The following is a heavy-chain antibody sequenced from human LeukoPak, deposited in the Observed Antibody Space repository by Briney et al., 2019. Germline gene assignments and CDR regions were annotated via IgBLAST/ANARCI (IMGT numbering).Heavy chain of an antibody. J-gene: IGHJ5*02. CDR2: IVVGSGNT. V-gene: IGHV1-58*02. CDR1: GFTFTSSA. D-gene: IGHD6-19*01. CDR3: AAERLGPLDP. Sequence: SVKVSCKASGFTFTSSAMQWVRQARGQRLEWIGWIVVGSGNTNYAQKFKERVTITRDMSTRTAYMELSSMRTEDTAVYYSAAERLGPLDPCGQGTMVTVSS.